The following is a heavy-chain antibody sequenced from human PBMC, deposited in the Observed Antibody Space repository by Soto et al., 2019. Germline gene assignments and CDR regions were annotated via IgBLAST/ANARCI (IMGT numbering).Heavy chain of an antibody. Sequence: QVQLQQWGAGLLKPSETLSLTCAVYGGSFSGYYWSWIRQPPGKGLEWIGEINHSGSTNYNPSLKSRVTISVDTSKNQCSLKLSAVTAADTAVYYCARGGPNYYDSSGYYSWFDPWGQGTLVTVSS. CDR2: INHSGST. D-gene: IGHD3-22*01. V-gene: IGHV4-34*01. CDR1: GGSFSGYY. J-gene: IGHJ5*02. CDR3: ARGGPNYYDSSGYYSWFDP.